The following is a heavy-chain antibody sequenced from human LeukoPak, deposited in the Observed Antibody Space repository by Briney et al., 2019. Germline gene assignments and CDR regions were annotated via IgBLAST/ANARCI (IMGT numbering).Heavy chain of an antibody. CDR1: GGSFSGYY. Sequence: SETLSLTCAVYGGSFSGYYWSWIRQPPGKGLEWIGEINHSGSTNYNPSLQSRVTISVDTSKNQFSLKLSSVTAADTAVYYCARGQWLRPWDYWGQGTLVTVSS. CDR3: ARGQWLRPWDY. V-gene: IGHV4-34*01. D-gene: IGHD5-12*01. CDR2: INHSGST. J-gene: IGHJ4*02.